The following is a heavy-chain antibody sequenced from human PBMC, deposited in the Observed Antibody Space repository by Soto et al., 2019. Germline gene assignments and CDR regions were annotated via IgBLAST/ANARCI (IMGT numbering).Heavy chain of an antibody. J-gene: IGHJ4*02. Sequence: QVQLVESGGGVVQPGRSLRLSCAASGFTFKIYSVHWVRQAPGKGLEWLAVISDDGSTKYYADSVKGRFTISRDNSKNTLYLQMNSLRDEDTAVYYCWRGVAGVVNYWGQGTLVTVSS. CDR3: WRGVAGVVNY. CDR1: GFTFKIYS. V-gene: IGHV3-30-3*01. CDR2: ISDDGSTK. D-gene: IGHD6-19*01.